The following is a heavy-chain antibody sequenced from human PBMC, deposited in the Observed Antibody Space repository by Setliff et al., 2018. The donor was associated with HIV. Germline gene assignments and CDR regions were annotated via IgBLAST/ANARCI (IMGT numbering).Heavy chain of an antibody. Sequence: GGSLRLSCAASGFTFSSYSMNWVRQAPGKGLEWVSYINSGSSTIYYADSVKGRFTISRDNAKNSLYLQMNSLRGEDTAVYYCAREGRVREVGETIQYYNYMDVWGKGTTVTVSS. CDR1: GFTFSSYS. CDR2: INSGSSTI. D-gene: IGHD1-26*01. J-gene: IGHJ6*03. V-gene: IGHV3-48*01. CDR3: AREGRVREVGETIQYYNYMDV.